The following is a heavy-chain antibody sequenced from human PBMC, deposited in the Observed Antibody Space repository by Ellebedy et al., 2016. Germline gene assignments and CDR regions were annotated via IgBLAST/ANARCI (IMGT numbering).Heavy chain of an antibody. V-gene: IGHV1-8*01. J-gene: IGHJ6*03. CDR3: ARYESGWNGGKFYYYMDV. Sequence: ASVKVSCKASGYMSTRPNNQDINWVRQATGQGLEWLGWMNPSSGNAGYAQKFQGRVTMTRNTSINTAYMELSSLRFDDTAVYYCARYESGWNGGKFYYYMDVWGKGTTVIVSS. CDR2: MNPSSGNA. CDR1: GYMSTRPNNQD. D-gene: IGHD6-19*01.